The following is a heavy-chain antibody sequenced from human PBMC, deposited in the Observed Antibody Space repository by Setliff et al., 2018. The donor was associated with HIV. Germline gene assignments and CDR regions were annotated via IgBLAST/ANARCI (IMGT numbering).Heavy chain of an antibody. D-gene: IGHD6-19*01. CDR3: VRGYRSAWNSWFDA. CDR1: GYTLTTYY. Sequence: ASVKVSCKASGYTLTTYYIHWVRQAPGQGLEWMGILNPSEGTTSFAQKFQGRVTMTRDTSTSTVYMDLSSLRADDTAVYYCVRGYRSAWNSWFDAWGQGTRVTGSS. CDR2: LNPSEGTT. J-gene: IGHJ5*02. V-gene: IGHV1-46*01.